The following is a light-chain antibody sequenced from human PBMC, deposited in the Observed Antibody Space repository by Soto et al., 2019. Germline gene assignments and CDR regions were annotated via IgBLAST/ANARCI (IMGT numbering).Light chain of an antibody. Sequence: EIVLTQSPATLSFSPGERATLSGRASQSVDKYLVWYQQKPGQAPRLLIYDASSRATDIPARFSGSGSGTDFSLTITSLEPEDFAVYYCQQRTNWPLTFGGGTKLEIK. V-gene: IGKV3-11*01. CDR2: DAS. CDR1: QSVDKY. CDR3: QQRTNWPLT. J-gene: IGKJ4*01.